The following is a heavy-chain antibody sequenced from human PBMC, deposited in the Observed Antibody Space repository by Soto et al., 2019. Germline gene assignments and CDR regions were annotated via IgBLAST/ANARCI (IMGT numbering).Heavy chain of an antibody. J-gene: IGHJ6*04. V-gene: IGHV3-66*04. CDR1: GLTVSSNY. CDR2: IYSGGSR. D-gene: IGHD1-1*01. CDR3: ARRRDMGWNRLDV. Sequence: EVQLVESGGGLVQPGGSLRLSCAASGLTVSSNYMSWVRQAPGKGLEWVSVIYSGGSRYYADSVKGRITISRDNSQNTLYLQMNALRVDDTAGYYCARRRDMGWNRLDVWGKGTTVTVSS.